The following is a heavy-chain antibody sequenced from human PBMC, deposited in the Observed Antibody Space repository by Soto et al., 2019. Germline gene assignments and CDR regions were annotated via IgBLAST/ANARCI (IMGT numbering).Heavy chain of an antibody. Sequence: QVQLVESGGGVVQPGGSLRLSCAASGFSFNNYGMHWVRQAPGKGLEWGAVILFDGSENWYADSVKGRFTISRDNSKNTLYLHMNSLTAEDTAVYYCVKDMGYCSGGSCYWGAYFYYYLDVWGKGTTVTVSS. CDR3: VKDMGYCSGGSCYWGAYFYYYLDV. V-gene: IGHV3-30*18. D-gene: IGHD2-15*01. CDR2: ILFDGSEN. CDR1: GFSFNNYG. J-gene: IGHJ6*03.